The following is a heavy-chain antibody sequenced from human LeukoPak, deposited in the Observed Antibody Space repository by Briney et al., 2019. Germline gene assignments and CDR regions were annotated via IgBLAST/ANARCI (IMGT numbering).Heavy chain of an antibody. Sequence: PGGSLRLSCAASGFTFSNYAMTWVRQAPGKGLEWVSAISGSGTDTYYVASVKGRFTISRDNSKYTLYLQMNSLRAEDTALYFCARPGAVCSSSSCYATYWGQGTLVTVSS. D-gene: IGHD2-2*01. CDR1: GFTFSNYA. J-gene: IGHJ4*02. CDR3: ARPGAVCSSSSCYATY. V-gene: IGHV3-23*01. CDR2: ISGSGTDT.